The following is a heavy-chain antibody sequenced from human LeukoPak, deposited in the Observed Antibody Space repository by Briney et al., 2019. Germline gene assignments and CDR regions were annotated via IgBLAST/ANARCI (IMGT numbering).Heavy chain of an antibody. D-gene: IGHD2/OR15-2a*01. Sequence: TSETLSLTCAVYGGSFSGYYWNWIHQPPGKGLEWIGEINHSGSTKYNPSLKSRVTISVDTSKNQSSLKLRSVTAADTAVYYCARHADRLSLPHFDYWGQGTLVTVSS. CDR2: INHSGST. CDR3: ARHADRLSLPHFDY. CDR1: GGSFSGYY. V-gene: IGHV4-34*01. J-gene: IGHJ4*02.